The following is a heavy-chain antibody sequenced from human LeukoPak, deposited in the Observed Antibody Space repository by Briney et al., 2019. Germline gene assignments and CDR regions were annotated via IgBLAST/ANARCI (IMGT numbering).Heavy chain of an antibody. CDR2: ISSSGSTI. D-gene: IGHD2-2*01. Sequence: GGSLRLSCAASGFTFSSYEMNWVRQAPGKGLGWVSYISSSGSTIYYADSVKGRFTISRDNAKNSLYLQMNSLRAEDTAVYYCARADIVVVPAAIYYYGMDVWGQGTTVTVSS. J-gene: IGHJ6*02. CDR1: GFTFSSYE. CDR3: ARADIVVVPAAIYYYGMDV. V-gene: IGHV3-48*03.